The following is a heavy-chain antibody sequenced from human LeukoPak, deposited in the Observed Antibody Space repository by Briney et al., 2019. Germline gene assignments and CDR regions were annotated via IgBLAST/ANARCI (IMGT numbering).Heavy chain of an antibody. CDR3: ARNGYSSDWYAPYRPYYYYMDV. D-gene: IGHD6-19*01. CDR1: GYSISRGYY. J-gene: IGHJ6*03. CDR2: IYHSGST. Sequence: SETLSLTCTVSGYSISRGYYWGWIRQPPGKGLEWIGNIYHSGSTYYNPSLKSRVTISVDTSKNQFSLKLSSVTAADTAVYYCARNGYSSDWYAPYRPYYYYMDVWGKGTTVTISS. V-gene: IGHV4-38-2*02.